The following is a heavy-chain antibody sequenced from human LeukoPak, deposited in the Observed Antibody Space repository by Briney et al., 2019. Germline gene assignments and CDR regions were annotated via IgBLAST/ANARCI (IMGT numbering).Heavy chain of an antibody. CDR1: GFTFGDYA. Sequence: GGSLRLSCTASGFTFGDYAMSWFRQAPGKGLEWVSTISGSGGSTYYADSVKGRFTISRDNSKNTLYLQMDTLRAEDTAVYYCAKVPGSSITRYFYFDYWGQGTLVPVSS. CDR2: ISGSGGST. V-gene: IGHV3-23*01. CDR3: AKVPGSSITRYFYFDY. J-gene: IGHJ4*02. D-gene: IGHD6-13*01.